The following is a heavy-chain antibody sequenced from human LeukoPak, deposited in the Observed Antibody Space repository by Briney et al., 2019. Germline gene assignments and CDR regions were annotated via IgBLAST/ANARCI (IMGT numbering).Heavy chain of an antibody. CDR3: ARESTVALVRGVKIPFFSLD. Sequence: GASVRVSCKASGYTFTATYMDWVRQAPGQGLEWMGWINPNSGGTNYAQKFQGRVTMTRDTSITTAYMELSRLRSDDTAVYYCARESTVALVRGVKIPFFSLDWGEGTLVTVSS. J-gene: IGHJ4*02. D-gene: IGHD3-10*01. CDR1: GYTFTATY. CDR2: INPNSGGT. V-gene: IGHV1-2*02.